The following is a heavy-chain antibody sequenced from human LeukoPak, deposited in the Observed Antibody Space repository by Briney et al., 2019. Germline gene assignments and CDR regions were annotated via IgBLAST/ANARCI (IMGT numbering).Heavy chain of an antibody. CDR2: ISGNNGNT. D-gene: IGHD1-26*01. CDR3: AREVGPGDY. Sequence: ASVKVSCKTSGYTFTSYGISWVRQAPGQGLEWMGWISGNNGNTKYAQNLQGRVTMTTDTSTSTTYMELRSLRSDDTALYYCAREVGPGDYWGQGTLVTVSS. V-gene: IGHV1-18*01. J-gene: IGHJ4*02. CDR1: GYTFTSYG.